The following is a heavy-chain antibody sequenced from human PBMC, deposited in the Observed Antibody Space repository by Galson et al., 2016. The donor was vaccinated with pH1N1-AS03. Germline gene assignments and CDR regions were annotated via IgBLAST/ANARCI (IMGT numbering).Heavy chain of an antibody. CDR2: IIPIFGKP. CDR3: ARDGPGIVRANAH. CDR1: GDSFSSYA. V-gene: IGHV1-69*13. Sequence: SVKVSCKASGDSFSSYAFTWVRLVPGQGLEWMGGIIPIFGKPQYAQKFQGRVTITADESTTTVYMDLSSLISDDTAMYYCARDGPGIVRANAHWGQGTLVTVSS. J-gene: IGHJ1*01. D-gene: IGHD1-14*01.